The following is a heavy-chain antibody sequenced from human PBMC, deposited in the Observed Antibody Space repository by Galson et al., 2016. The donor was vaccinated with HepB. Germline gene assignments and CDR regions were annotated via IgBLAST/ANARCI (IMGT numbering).Heavy chain of an antibody. CDR2: IAPSGIA. CDR3: ARGLGTSWPTANY. Sequence: SETLSLTCADSGGSFTAYHWSWICQPPGQGLEWIGEIAPSGIASYKPSLTSRVTISTDTSRKQISLRLRSVTAADTATYYCARGLGTSWPTANYWGQGILVTVSS. D-gene: IGHD2-21*02. V-gene: IGHV4-34*01. CDR1: GGSFTAYH. J-gene: IGHJ4*02.